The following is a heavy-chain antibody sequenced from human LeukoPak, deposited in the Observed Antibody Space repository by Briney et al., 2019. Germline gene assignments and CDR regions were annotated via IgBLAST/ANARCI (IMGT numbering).Heavy chain of an antibody. CDR2: IYYSGST. V-gene: IGHV4-59*08. CDR1: GGSISSYY. Sequence: ETLSLTCTVSGGSISSYYWSWIRQPPGKGLEWIGYIYYSGSTNYNPSLKSRVTISVDTSKNQFSLKLSSVTAADTAVYYCATTWWDDAFDIWGQGTMVTVSS. J-gene: IGHJ3*02. CDR3: ATTWWDDAFDI. D-gene: IGHD2-15*01.